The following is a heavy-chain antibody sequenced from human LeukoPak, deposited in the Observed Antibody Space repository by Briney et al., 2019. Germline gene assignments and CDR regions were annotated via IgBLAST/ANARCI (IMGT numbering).Heavy chain of an antibody. CDR1: GLIYSNSR. CDR3: TTDRFL. D-gene: IGHD3-16*01. CDR2: IKSKTDGGTT. J-gene: IGHJ4*02. V-gene: IGHV3-15*01. Sequence: GGSLRLSCAASGLIYSNSRMSGGRQAPGKGLEWVGRIKSKTDGGTTDYVAPVKGRFTISRDDSKNTLYLQMNSLKTEDTAVYYCTTDRFLWGQGALVAVSS.